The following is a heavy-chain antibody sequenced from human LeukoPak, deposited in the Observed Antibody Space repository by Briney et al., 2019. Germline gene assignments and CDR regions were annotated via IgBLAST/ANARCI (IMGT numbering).Heavy chain of an antibody. CDR2: IIPEFDEA. CDR3: ASGGVTVYSYGPDY. V-gene: IGHV1-69*13. Sequence: ASVKVSCKASGGILSKWSISRVRQAPGQGLEWVGTIIPEFDEAHYAQKLQGRVTISADDSATAAYMELRSLRSDDTAVYYCASGGVTVYSYGPDYWGQGTLVAVSS. J-gene: IGHJ4*02. D-gene: IGHD5-18*01. CDR1: GGILSKWS.